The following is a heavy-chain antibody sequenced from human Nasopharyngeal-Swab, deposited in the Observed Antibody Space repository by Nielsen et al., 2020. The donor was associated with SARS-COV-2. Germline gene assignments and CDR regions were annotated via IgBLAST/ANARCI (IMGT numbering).Heavy chain of an antibody. D-gene: IGHD3-10*02. CDR1: GFTFSDHY. Sequence: GESLKISCAASGFTFSDHYIDWVRQAPGKGLEWVGRTRNKANSYSTDFAASVKGRFTISRDDSKNSLYLQMNSLKTEDTAVYYCTTDHDRAMTVWGQGALVTVSS. CDR3: TTDHDRAMTV. CDR2: TRNKANSYST. V-gene: IGHV3-72*01. J-gene: IGHJ4*02.